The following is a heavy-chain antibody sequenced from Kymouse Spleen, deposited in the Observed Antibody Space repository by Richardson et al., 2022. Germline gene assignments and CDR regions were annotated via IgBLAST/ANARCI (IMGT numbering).Heavy chain of an antibody. Sequence: QVQLQQWGAGLLKPSETLSLTCAVYGGSFSGYYWSWIRQPPGKGLEWIGEINHSGSTNYNPSLKSRVTISVDTSKNQFSLKLSSVTAADTAVYYCARAETGTTKYFDYWGQGTLVTVSS. CDR2: INHSGST. V-gene: IGHV4-34*01. D-gene: IGHD1-7*01. CDR1: GGSFSGYY. J-gene: IGHJ4*02. CDR3: ARAETGTTKYFDY.